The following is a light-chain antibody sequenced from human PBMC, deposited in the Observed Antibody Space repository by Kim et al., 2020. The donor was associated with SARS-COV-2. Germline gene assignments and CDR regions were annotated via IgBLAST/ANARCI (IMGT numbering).Light chain of an antibody. Sequence: ASVGDRFTITCRASQSISSWLAWYQQKPGKAPKLLIYHASSLESGVPSRFSGSGSGTEFILTISSLQPDDFATYHCQQYTSYSWTFGQGTKVDIK. J-gene: IGKJ1*01. CDR3: QQYTSYSWT. V-gene: IGKV1-5*01. CDR1: QSISSW. CDR2: HAS.